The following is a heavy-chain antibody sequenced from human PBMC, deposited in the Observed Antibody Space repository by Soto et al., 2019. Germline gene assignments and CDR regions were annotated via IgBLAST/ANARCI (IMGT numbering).Heavy chain of an antibody. J-gene: IGHJ5*01. Sequence: ASVKVSCKGSGHTFTSYDINWVRQTAGQGLEWMGWMSPKTANTGYAQKFQDRVTMTRSTSISTAYMELSSLTSEDTAVYYCTGGPPNWGFDSWGQGTPVTVSS. D-gene: IGHD7-27*01. V-gene: IGHV1-8*01. CDR2: MSPKTANT. CDR3: TGGPPNWGFDS. CDR1: GHTFTSYD.